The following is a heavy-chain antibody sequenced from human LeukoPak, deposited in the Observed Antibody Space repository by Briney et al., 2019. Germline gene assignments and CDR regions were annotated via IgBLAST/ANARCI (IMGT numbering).Heavy chain of an antibody. Sequence: SETLSLTCTVSGGSISRYYWSWIRQPPGEGLKWIGYIYTSGSTNYNPSLKSRVTISVDTSKNQFSLKLSSVTAADTAVYYCARHGYCSRCSCYSDYFDSWGQGTLVTVSS. V-gene: IGHV4-4*09. D-gene: IGHD2-15*01. CDR1: GGSISRYY. CDR3: ARHGYCSRCSCYSDYFDS. J-gene: IGHJ4*02. CDR2: IYTSGST.